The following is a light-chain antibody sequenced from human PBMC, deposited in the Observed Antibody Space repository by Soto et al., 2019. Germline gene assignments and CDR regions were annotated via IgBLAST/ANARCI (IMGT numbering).Light chain of an antibody. CDR1: QTVSSAY. J-gene: IGKJ5*01. Sequence: QYRNRASLAQGVKPARCCRTSQTVSSAYFAWYQQRPGQAPRLLFYDASTRATGIPDRFSCSGSGRDFTLTSSSLEPEVAAVYYCQQFGSTPNTLGQGTRLEIK. CDR2: DAS. CDR3: QQFGSTPNT. V-gene: IGKV3-20*01.